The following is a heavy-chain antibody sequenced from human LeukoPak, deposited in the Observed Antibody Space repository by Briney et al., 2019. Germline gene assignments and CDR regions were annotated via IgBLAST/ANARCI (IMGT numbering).Heavy chain of an antibody. J-gene: IGHJ4*02. CDR1: GYTFTSYG. CDR3: ARSGGGATDGSADY. D-gene: IGHD1-26*01. Sequence: SVKVSCKASGYTFTSYGISWVRQAPGQGLEWMGRIIPILGIANYAQKFQGRVTITADKSTSTAYMELSSLRSEDTAVYYCARSGGGATDGSADYWGQGTLVTISS. V-gene: IGHV1-69*04. CDR2: IIPILGIA.